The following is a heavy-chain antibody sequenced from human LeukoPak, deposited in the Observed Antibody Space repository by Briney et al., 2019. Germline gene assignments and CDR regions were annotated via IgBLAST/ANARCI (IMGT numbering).Heavy chain of an antibody. Sequence: GGALRLSCATSGFTDRSNYMNWVRQTPGKGLQWVSIIYSGGSTYYADSVRGRFIISRDDSKDTMYLQMNNLRAEDTALYYCVRDDDFGFDHWGQGTLVTVSS. CDR3: VRDDDFGFDH. CDR1: GFTDRSNY. V-gene: IGHV3-66*01. CDR2: IYSGGST. J-gene: IGHJ4*02. D-gene: IGHD3-3*01.